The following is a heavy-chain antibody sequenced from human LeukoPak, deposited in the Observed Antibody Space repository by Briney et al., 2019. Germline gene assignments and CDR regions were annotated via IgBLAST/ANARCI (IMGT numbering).Heavy chain of an antibody. V-gene: IGHV1-8*01. D-gene: IGHD1-26*01. CDR3: ARDYTVGAHTSDY. CDR2: MNPNSGNT. CDR1: GYTFTSYD. Sequence: ASVKVSCKASGYTFTSYDINWVRQATGQGLEWMGWMNPNSGNTGYAQKFQGRVTMTTDTSTSTAYMELRSLRSDDTAVYYCARDYTVGAHTSDYWGQGTLVTVSS. J-gene: IGHJ4*02.